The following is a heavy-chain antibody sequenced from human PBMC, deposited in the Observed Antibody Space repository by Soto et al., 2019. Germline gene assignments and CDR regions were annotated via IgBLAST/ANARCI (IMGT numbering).Heavy chain of an antibody. CDR3: ARDGVGPHGMDG. D-gene: IGHD2-8*01. J-gene: IGHJ6*02. CDR1: GASVTSYY. V-gene: IGHV4-4*07. CDR2: IYTSGNT. Sequence: QVQLQGSDPRLLKPSETLSLTCTVSGASVTSYYWSWIRQPAGKGLDWIGRIYTSGNTDYNPSLKSRVTLSLETSQNQVSLKLSSVTAADTAIYYCARDGVGPHGMDGWGQGTTVTVSS.